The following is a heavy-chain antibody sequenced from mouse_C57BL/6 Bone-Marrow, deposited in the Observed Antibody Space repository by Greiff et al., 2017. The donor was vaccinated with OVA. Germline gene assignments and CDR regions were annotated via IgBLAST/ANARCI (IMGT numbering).Heavy chain of an antibody. J-gene: IGHJ2*01. CDR2: IHPSDSDT. Sequence: QVQLQQPGAELVKPGASVKVSFKASGYTFTRYWVHWVKQRPGPGLEWIGRIHPSDSDTNYNQKFRGKATLTVDKSSSTAYMQLSSLTSEDSAVYYCAISGGSYPGDYWGQGTTLTVSS. CDR1: GYTFTRYW. V-gene: IGHV1-74*01. CDR3: AISGGSYPGDY. D-gene: IGHD3-1*01.